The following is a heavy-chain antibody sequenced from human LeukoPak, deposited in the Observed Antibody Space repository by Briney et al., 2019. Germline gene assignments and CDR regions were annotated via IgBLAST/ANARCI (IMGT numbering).Heavy chain of an antibody. CDR1: GFTFSSYG. V-gene: IGHV3-23*01. J-gene: IGHJ4*02. Sequence: HPGGSLRLSCAASGFTFSSYGMSWVRQAPGKGLEWVSAISGSGRSTYYADSVKGRFTISRDNSRDTLYLQMNSLRAEDTAVYYCARSGLSRFAFWGQGTLVTVSS. CDR2: ISGSGRST. D-gene: IGHD2/OR15-2a*01. CDR3: ARSGLSRFAF.